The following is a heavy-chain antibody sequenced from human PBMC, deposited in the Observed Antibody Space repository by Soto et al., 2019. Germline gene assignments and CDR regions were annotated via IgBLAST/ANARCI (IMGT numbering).Heavy chain of an antibody. CDR1: GGSISSSSYY. CDR3: ARPSIAAAGTYYYYGMDV. Sequence: SETLSLTCTVSGGSISSSSYYWGWIRQPPGKGLEWIGSIYYSGSTYYNPSLKSRVTISVDTSKNRFSLKLSSLPAADTAVYYCARPSIAAAGTYYYYGMDVWGQGTTVTVSS. V-gene: IGHV4-39*01. J-gene: IGHJ6*02. CDR2: IYYSGST. D-gene: IGHD6-13*01.